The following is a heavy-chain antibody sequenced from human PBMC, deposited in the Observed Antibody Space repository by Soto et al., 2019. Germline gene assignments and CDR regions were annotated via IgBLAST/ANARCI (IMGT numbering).Heavy chain of an antibody. CDR1: RGSMSSSDW. V-gene: IGHV4-4*02. CDR3: ATWGSTAFDI. Sequence: QLQESGPGLVEPSGTLSLTCAVSRGSMSSSDWWCWVRQAPGKGLEWIGETYHSGNTNYNPSLKSRVNLSVDNSKNQFSLTLTSVTAADTGVYYCATWGSTAFDIWGQGTMVTVSS. J-gene: IGHJ3*02. D-gene: IGHD3-16*01. CDR2: TYHSGNT.